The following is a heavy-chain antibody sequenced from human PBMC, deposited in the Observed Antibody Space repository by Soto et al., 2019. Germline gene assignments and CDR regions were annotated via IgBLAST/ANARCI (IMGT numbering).Heavy chain of an antibody. D-gene: IGHD3-10*01. CDR3: ARGTPDWFEP. V-gene: IGHV1-3*01. J-gene: IGHJ5*02. CDR2: INAGNGNT. Sequence: ASVKVSCKASGYTFTNYAIHWVRQAPGQSLEWMGWINAGNGNTKYSQRFQGRGTITRDTSASTAYMELSSLRSEDTAVYYCARGTPDWFEPWGQGTLVTVSS. CDR1: GYTFTNYA.